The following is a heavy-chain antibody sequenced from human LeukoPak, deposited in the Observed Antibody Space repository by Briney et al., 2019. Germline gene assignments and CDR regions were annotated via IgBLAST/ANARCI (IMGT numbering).Heavy chain of an antibody. CDR2: INPNSGGT. D-gene: IGHD3-9*01. V-gene: IGHV1-2*04. Sequence: GASVKVSCKASGYTFTGYYMQWVRQAAGQGLEWMGWINPNSGGTNYAQKFQGWVTMTRDTSISTAYMELSMLRSDDTAVYYCARVANFDLLVPLYNWFDPWGQGTLVTVSS. J-gene: IGHJ5*02. CDR3: ARVANFDLLVPLYNWFDP. CDR1: GYTFTGYY.